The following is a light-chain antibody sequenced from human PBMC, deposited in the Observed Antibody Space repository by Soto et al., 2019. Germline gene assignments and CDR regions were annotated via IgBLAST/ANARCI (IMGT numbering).Light chain of an antibody. V-gene: IGKV3-15*01. J-gene: IGKJ3*01. Sequence: EIVMTQSPATLSVSPGERATLSCRASQSVYNNLAWYQQKPGQAPRLLIYDASPRVTGIPARFSGSGSGTGFTLTISSLQSEDFAVYYCQQYNNWPPGTFSPGTKVDIK. CDR1: QSVYNN. CDR2: DAS. CDR3: QQYNNWPPGT.